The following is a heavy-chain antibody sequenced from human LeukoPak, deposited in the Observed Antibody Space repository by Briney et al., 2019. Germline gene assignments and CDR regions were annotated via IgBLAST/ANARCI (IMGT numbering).Heavy chain of an antibody. J-gene: IGHJ5*02. V-gene: IGHV1-18*04. D-gene: IGHD5-18*01. CDR2: ISAYNGNT. Sequence: ASVKVSCKASGYTFTGYGISWVRQAPGQGLEWMGWISAYNGNTNYAQKLQGRVTMTTDTSTSTAYMELRSLRSDDTAVYYCAREKSRGYSYGRTNWFDPWGQGTLVTVSS. CDR1: GYTFTGYG. CDR3: AREKSRGYSYGRTNWFDP.